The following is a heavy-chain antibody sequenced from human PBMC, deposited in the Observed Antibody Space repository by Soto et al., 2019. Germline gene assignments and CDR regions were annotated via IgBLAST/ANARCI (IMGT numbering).Heavy chain of an antibody. J-gene: IGHJ5*02. D-gene: IGHD3-3*01. CDR1: GYTFITYD. CDR3: ARGLFRADYYENWFDP. Sequence: QVQLVQSGAEVKKPGASVKVSCKASGYTFITYDINWVRQASGQGLEWMGWMNPKSGNRGYAQKFQGRVTMTRDTSRNPAYMEVSSLTSEDTAIYFCARGLFRADYYENWFDPWGQGVLVTVSS. V-gene: IGHV1-8*01. CDR2: MNPKSGNR.